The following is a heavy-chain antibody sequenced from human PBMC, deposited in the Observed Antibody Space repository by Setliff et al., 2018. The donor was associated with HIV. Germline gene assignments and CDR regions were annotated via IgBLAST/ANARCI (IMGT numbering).Heavy chain of an antibody. Sequence: GGSLRLSCAASGFTFSSFAMNWVRQAPGKGLEWISYNDLDSRAIYYADSVRGRFTISRDNARDSLYLQMNSLGAEDTAVYYCANRLRGYNKWYYFDYWGQGTLVTVSS. CDR3: ANRLRGYNKWYYFDY. J-gene: IGHJ4*02. D-gene: IGHD1-1*01. V-gene: IGHV3-48*04. CDR1: GFTFSSFA. CDR2: NDLDSRAI.